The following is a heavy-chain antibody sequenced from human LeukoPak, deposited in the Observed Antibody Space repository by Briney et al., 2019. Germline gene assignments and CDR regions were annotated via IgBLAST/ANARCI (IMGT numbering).Heavy chain of an antibody. Sequence: GGSLRLSCAASGFTFSDYYMSWIRQAPGKGLEWFSYISSSGSTIYYADSVKGRFTISRDNAKNSLYLQMNSLRAEDTAVYYCARGTVDIVVVPAAMLGMDVWGQGTTVTVSS. D-gene: IGHD2-2*01. CDR3: ARGTVDIVVVPAAMLGMDV. V-gene: IGHV3-11*01. CDR2: ISSSGSTI. J-gene: IGHJ6*02. CDR1: GFTFSDYY.